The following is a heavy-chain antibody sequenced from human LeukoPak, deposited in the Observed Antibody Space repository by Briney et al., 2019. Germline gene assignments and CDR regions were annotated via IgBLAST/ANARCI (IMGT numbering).Heavy chain of an antibody. CDR2: ISGSGGST. CDR3: AKDLMPQKYSSSWHSLY. D-gene: IGHD6-13*01. V-gene: IGHV3-23*01. CDR1: GFTFSSYA. Sequence: PGGSLRPSCAASGFTFSSYAMSWVRQAPGKGLEWVSAISGSGGSTYYADSVKGRFTISRDNSKNTLYLQMNSLRAEDTAVYYCAKDLMPQKYSSSWHSLYWGQGTLVTVSS. J-gene: IGHJ4*02.